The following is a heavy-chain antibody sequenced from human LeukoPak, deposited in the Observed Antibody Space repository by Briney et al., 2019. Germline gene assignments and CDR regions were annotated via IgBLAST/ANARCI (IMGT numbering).Heavy chain of an antibody. CDR2: IYTSGST. V-gene: IGHV4-59*10. CDR3: ARRGGAYYDSSASMFDP. J-gene: IGHJ5*02. Sequence: PSETLSLTCAVYGGSFSGYYWSWIRQPAGKGLEWIGRIYTSGSTNYNPSLKSRVTMSVDTSKNQFSLKLSSVTAADTAVYYCARRGGAYYDSSASMFDPWGQGTLVTVSS. D-gene: IGHD3-22*01. CDR1: GGSFSGYY.